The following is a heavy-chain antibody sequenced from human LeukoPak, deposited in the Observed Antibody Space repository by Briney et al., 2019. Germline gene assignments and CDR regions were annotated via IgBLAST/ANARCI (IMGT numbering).Heavy chain of an antibody. CDR3: ARDLRLGIQTFDY. D-gene: IGHD5-18*01. J-gene: IGHJ4*02. CDR2: ISAYNGNT. V-gene: IGHV1-18*01. Sequence: PRASVKVSCKASGYTFTSYDINWVRQAPGQGLEWMGWISAYNGNTNYAQKLQGRVTITADKSTSTAYMELSSLRSEDTAVYYCARDLRLGIQTFDYWGQGTLVTVSS. CDR1: GYTFTSYD.